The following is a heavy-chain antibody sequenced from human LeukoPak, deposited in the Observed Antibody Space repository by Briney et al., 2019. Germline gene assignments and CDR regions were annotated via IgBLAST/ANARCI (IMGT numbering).Heavy chain of an antibody. V-gene: IGHV3-30-3*01. CDR2: ISYDGSNK. CDR1: GFTFSSYA. J-gene: IGHJ4*02. CDR3: ALDYYGSGYQDY. D-gene: IGHD3-10*01. Sequence: PGGSLRLSCAASGFTFSSYAMHWVRQAPGKGLEWVAVISYDGSNKYYADSVKGRFTISRDNSKNTLYLQMNSLRAEDTAVYYCALDYYGSGYQDYWGQGTLVTVSS.